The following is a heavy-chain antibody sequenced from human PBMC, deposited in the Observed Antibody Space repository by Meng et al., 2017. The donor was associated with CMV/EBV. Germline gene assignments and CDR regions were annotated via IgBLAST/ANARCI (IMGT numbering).Heavy chain of an antibody. CDR3: AREMDEYSSSIHGVYYYYGMDV. J-gene: IGHJ6*02. D-gene: IGHD6-6*01. CDR1: GFTFSSYA. CDR2: ISYDGSNK. Sequence: GESLKISCAASGFTFSSYAMHWVRQAPGKGLEWVAVISYDGSNKYYADSVKGRFTISRDNSKNTLYLQMNSRRAEDTAVYYCAREMDEYSSSIHGVYYYYGMDVWGQGTTVTVSS. V-gene: IGHV3-30-3*01.